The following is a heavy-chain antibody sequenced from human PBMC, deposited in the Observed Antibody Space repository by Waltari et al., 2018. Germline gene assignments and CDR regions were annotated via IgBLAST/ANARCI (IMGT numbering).Heavy chain of an antibody. J-gene: IGHJ6*03. CDR2: ISSSSSTI. V-gene: IGHV3-48*04. CDR1: GFTFSSYS. Sequence: EVQLVESVGGLVQPGGSLRLSCAASGFTFSSYSMNWVGQAPGKGLEWVSYISSSSSTIYYADSVKGRFTISRDNAKNSLYLQMNSLRAEDTAVYYCARDPAYYYMDVWGKGTTVTVSS. CDR3: ARDPAYYYMDV.